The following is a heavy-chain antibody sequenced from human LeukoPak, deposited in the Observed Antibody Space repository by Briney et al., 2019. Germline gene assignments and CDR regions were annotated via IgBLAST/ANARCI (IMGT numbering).Heavy chain of an antibody. D-gene: IGHD2-15*01. CDR2: IKQDGSEK. CDR3: ARVLGFSDFDY. Sequence: GGSLRLSCAASGFTFSNFWMHWVRQAPGKGLVWVANIKQDGSEKYYVDSVKGRFTISRDNAKNSLYLQMNSLRAEDTAVYYCARVLGFSDFDYWGQGTLVTVSS. J-gene: IGHJ4*02. CDR1: GFTFSNFW. V-gene: IGHV3-7*01.